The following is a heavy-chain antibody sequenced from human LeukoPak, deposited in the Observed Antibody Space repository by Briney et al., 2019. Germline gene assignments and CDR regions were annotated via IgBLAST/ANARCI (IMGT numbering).Heavy chain of an antibody. CDR2: INPSGGST. CDR1: GYTFTSYD. Sequence: ASVKVSCKASGYTFTSYDINWVRQATGQGLEWMGIINPSGGSTSYAQKFQGRVTMTRDMSTSTVYMELSSLRSEDTAVYYCARAYSSSWDHFDYWGQGTLVTVSS. V-gene: IGHV1-46*01. J-gene: IGHJ4*02. CDR3: ARAYSSSWDHFDY. D-gene: IGHD6-13*01.